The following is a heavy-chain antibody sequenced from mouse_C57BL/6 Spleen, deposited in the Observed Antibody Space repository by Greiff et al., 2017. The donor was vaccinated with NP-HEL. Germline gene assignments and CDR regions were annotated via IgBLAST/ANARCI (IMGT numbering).Heavy chain of an antibody. Sequence: VQLQQSGAELVKPGASVKLSCKASGYTFTSYWMHWVKQRPGRGLEWIGRIDPNSGGTKYNEKFKSKATLTVDKPSSTAYMQLSSLTSEDSAVYDCARSEDGFYRGVAYWGQGTLVTVSA. CDR1: GYTFTSYW. CDR2: IDPNSGGT. D-gene: IGHD2-3*01. J-gene: IGHJ3*01. V-gene: IGHV1-72*01. CDR3: ARSEDGFYRGVAY.